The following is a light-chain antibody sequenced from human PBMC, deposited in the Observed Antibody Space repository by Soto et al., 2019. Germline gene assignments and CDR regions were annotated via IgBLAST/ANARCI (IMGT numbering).Light chain of an antibody. V-gene: IGKV3D-20*02. CDR1: QSVSSSY. Sequence: EIVMTQSPGTLSLSPGERATLSCRASQSVSSSYLAWYQHKPGQAPRFLIYDVSNRATGIPARFSGSGSGTDFALTISSLEPEDFAVYYCQQRDYWQVTFGQGTRLEIK. J-gene: IGKJ5*01. CDR3: QQRDYWQVT. CDR2: DVS.